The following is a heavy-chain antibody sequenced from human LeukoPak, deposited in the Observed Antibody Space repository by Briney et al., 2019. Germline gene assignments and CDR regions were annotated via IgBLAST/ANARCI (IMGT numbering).Heavy chain of an antibody. V-gene: IGHV1-18*04. CDR2: ISTYNGNT. D-gene: IGHD4-17*01. CDR1: GYTFNSYG. Sequence: GASVKVSCKASGYTFNSYGISRVRQAPGQGLEWMGWISTYNGNTNYAQKLQDRVTISTDTSTSTVYMKLRSLRSDDTAVYYCAATGDDAFDIWGQGTMVAVSS. CDR3: AATGDDAFDI. J-gene: IGHJ3*02.